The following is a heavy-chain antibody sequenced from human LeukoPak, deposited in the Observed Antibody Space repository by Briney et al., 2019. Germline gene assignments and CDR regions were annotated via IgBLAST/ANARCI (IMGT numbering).Heavy chain of an antibody. Sequence: SETLSLTCTVSGGSISSSSYYWGWIRQPPGKGLEWIGSIYYSGSTYYNPSLKSRVTISVDTSKNQFSLKLSSVTAADTAVYYCARALGDQLLPFDYWGQGTLVTVSS. CDR2: IYYSGST. D-gene: IGHD2-2*01. CDR3: ARALGDQLLPFDY. J-gene: IGHJ4*02. V-gene: IGHV4-39*07. CDR1: GGSISSSSYY.